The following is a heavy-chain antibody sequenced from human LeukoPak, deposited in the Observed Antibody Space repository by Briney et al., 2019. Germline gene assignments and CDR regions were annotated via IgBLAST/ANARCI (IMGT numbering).Heavy chain of an antibody. CDR2: IYTGGNR. J-gene: IGHJ4*02. CDR1: GFTVSSKY. D-gene: IGHD3-10*01. CDR3: AGDSYSTC. V-gene: IGHV3-66*02. Sequence: PGGSLRLSCAASGFTVSSKYMSWVRQAPGKGLEWVSIIYTGGNRYYADSVKGRFTISRDNSKNTLFLQMNSLRAEDTAGYYCAGDSYSTCWGQGTLVTVSS.